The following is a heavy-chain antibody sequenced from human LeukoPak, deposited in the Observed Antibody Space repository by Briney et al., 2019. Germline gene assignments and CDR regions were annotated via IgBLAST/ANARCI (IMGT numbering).Heavy chain of an antibody. Sequence: GGSLRLSCAASAFTFSDYSMNWVRQAPGKGLEWISYIDTSSSTMYYADSVMGRFTISRDNAKESLYLRMNSLRDEDTAVYYCAREDDSWGPNNLDLWGQGTMVTVSS. CDR3: AREDDSWGPNNLDL. D-gene: IGHD7-27*01. V-gene: IGHV3-48*02. CDR1: AFTFSDYS. J-gene: IGHJ3*01. CDR2: IDTSSSTM.